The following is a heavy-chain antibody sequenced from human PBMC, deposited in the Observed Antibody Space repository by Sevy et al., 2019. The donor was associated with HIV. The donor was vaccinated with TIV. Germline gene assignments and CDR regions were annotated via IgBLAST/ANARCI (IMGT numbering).Heavy chain of an antibody. CDR2: IYHSGNA. J-gene: IGHJ4*02. CDR1: GGSISSGGYS. V-gene: IGHV4-30-2*01. Sequence: SETLSLTCAVSGGSISSGGYSWSWSRQLPGKGLEWIGYIYHSGNAYYNPSLKSRVTISVDRSKNPFSLKLSSVTAADTAVYYCARAAASVTTVTHFDYWGQGTLVTVSS. D-gene: IGHD4-17*01. CDR3: ARAAASVTTVTHFDY.